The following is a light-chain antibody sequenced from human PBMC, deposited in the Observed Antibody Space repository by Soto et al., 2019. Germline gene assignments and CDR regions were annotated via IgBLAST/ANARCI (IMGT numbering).Light chain of an antibody. CDR2: GVR. J-gene: IGLJ1*01. V-gene: IGLV2-14*01. CDR1: SSDIGGYEY. CDR3: CSYTRTSNHYF. Sequence: QSVLTQPAAVSGSSGQSITISCTGTSSDIGGYEYVSWYQRRPGKAPKLMIYGVRYRPSGVSNRFSGSKSGNTASLTISGLQAEDEAVYYCCSYTRTSNHYFFGSGTKVTVL.